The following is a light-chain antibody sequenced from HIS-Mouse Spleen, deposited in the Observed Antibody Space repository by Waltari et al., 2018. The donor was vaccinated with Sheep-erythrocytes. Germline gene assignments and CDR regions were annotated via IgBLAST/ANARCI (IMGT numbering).Light chain of an antibody. J-gene: IGLJ1*01. CDR1: SSNIGAGYD. Sequence: QSVLTQPPSVSGAPGQRVTISCTGISSNIGAGYDVHWYQQLPGTAPKLMIYDVSKRPSGVPDRFSGSKSGNTASLTISGLQAEDEADYYCCSYAGSYNHVFATGTKVTVL. V-gene: IGLV1-40*01. CDR3: CSYAGSYNHV. CDR2: DVS.